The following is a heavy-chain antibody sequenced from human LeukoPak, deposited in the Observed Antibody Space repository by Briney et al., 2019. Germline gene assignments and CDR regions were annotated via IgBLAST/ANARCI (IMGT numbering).Heavy chain of an antibody. J-gene: IGHJ4*02. Sequence: SETLSLTCAVYGGSFSGYYWSWIRQPPGKGLEWIGEINHSGSTNYNPSLKSRVTMSVDTSKNQFSLKLSSVTAADTAVYYCARESGSYSTGIDYWGQGTLVTVSS. CDR1: GGSFSGYY. V-gene: IGHV4-34*01. CDR2: INHSGST. D-gene: IGHD1-26*01. CDR3: ARESGSYSTGIDY.